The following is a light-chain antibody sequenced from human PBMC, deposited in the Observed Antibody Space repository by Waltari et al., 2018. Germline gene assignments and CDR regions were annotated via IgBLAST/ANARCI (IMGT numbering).Light chain of an antibody. V-gene: IGLV3-25*03. Sequence: SYELTQPPSVSVSPGQTAKITCSGDALPNQFAYWFQQKPGQAPVLIIYNDSRRPSGIPGRLSGSNAGTTVTLTSTGVQAEDEADYYCESADNSGAYVFGGGTKVSVL. J-gene: IGLJ1*01. CDR1: ALPNQF. CDR3: ESADNSGAYV. CDR2: NDS.